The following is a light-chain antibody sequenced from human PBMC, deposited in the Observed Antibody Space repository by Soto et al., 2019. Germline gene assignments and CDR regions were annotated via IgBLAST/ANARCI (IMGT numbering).Light chain of an antibody. CDR3: QQRSNWPLT. J-gene: IGKJ4*01. Sequence: EIVLTQSPATLSLSPGERATLSCRASQSVSSYLAWYQQKPGQAPRLLIYDASNRATGIPARFSGSGSGTAFTPTISSLVPEDFAVYYCQQRSNWPLTFGGGTKVEIK. CDR2: DAS. V-gene: IGKV3-11*01. CDR1: QSVSSY.